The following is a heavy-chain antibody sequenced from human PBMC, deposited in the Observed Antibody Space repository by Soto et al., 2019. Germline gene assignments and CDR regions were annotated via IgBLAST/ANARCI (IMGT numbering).Heavy chain of an antibody. J-gene: IGHJ4*02. V-gene: IGHV3-33*01. D-gene: IGHD6-19*01. CDR1: GFTFRSYG. CDR2: IWYDGSNK. Sequence: QVQLVESGGGVVQPGRSLRLSCAASGFTFRSYGIQWVRQAPDKGLEWVAVIWYDGSNKYYADSVKGRFSISRDNSKNTLPLQMNSLRAEDTAVYYCARDGGAGLFDYWGQGTLVTVSS. CDR3: ARDGGAGLFDY.